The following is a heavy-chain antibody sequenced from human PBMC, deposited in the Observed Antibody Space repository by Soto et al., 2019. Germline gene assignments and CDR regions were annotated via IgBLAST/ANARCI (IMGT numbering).Heavy chain of an antibody. Sequence: EVLLVESGGGLVRPGGSLRLSCAASGFSFSSYSMNWLRQTPGKGLEWVSSISTGSSYIYYADSVKGRFTISRDNAKNSLFLQMNSLKAEDTAVYYCARDRGGVAARLPDYWGQGTLVTVSS. J-gene: IGHJ4*02. CDR1: GFSFSSYS. D-gene: IGHD6-6*01. CDR3: ARDRGGVAARLPDY. V-gene: IGHV3-21*02. CDR2: ISTGSSYI.